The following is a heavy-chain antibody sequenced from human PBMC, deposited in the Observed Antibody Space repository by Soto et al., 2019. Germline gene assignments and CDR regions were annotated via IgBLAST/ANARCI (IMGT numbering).Heavy chain of an antibody. V-gene: IGHV4-39*02. CDR2: IDESGDS. Sequence: SETLSLTCTVSGGPISSSSYYWGWIRQSPGSGLEWIGSIDESGDSYYNPFLKRRVTIFVGTSNNQFSRKLISVTGADSFIYYRAREGGYVDYWGQGTLVTVSS. CDR1: GGPISSSSYY. CDR3: AREGGYVDY. J-gene: IGHJ4*02. D-gene: IGHD1-1*01.